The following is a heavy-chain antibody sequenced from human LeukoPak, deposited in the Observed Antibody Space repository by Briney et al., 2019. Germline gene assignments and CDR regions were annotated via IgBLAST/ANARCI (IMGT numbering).Heavy chain of an antibody. Sequence: SETLSLTCAVYGGSFSGYYWSWIRQPPGKGLEWIGEINHSGSTNYNPSLKSRVTISVDTSKNQFSLNLSSVTAADTAVYYCARVGSDWYFDLWGRGTLVTVSS. CDR3: ARVGSDWYFDL. J-gene: IGHJ2*01. V-gene: IGHV4-34*01. CDR1: GGSFSGYY. D-gene: IGHD6-25*01. CDR2: INHSGST.